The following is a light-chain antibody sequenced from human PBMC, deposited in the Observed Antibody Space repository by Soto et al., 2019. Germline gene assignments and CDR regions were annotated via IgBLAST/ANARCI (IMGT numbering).Light chain of an antibody. V-gene: IGLV1-40*01. J-gene: IGLJ1*01. CDR2: GDH. Sequence: QSVLTQPPSVSGAPGQRVAISCTGSSSNIGAEYDVHWYQQLPGTAPKRLIYGDHNRPSGVPDRFSGSKSDTSASLAITGLQPEDEADYYCQSYDSSLTTLVFGTGTKVTVL. CDR1: SSNIGAEYD. CDR3: QSYDSSLTTLV.